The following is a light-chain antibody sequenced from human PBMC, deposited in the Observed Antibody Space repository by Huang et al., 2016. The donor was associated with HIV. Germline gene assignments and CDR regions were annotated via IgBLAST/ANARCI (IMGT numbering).Light chain of an antibody. Sequence: EVVLTQSPDTLSLSPGERATLSCRASQSLGRSSLAWYQQKPGPAPRLLIYATSTRPTGIPDRFSGSGSGTDFSLTVTRLEPEDVAVYYCQRYGSSPPYTFGQGTKLEI. CDR3: QRYGSSPPYT. CDR1: QSLGRSS. J-gene: IGKJ2*01. CDR2: ATS. V-gene: IGKV3-20*01.